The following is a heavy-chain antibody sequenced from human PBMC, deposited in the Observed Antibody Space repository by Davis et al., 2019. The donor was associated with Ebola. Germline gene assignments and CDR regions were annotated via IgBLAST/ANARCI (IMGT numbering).Heavy chain of an antibody. CDR2: IYYSGST. J-gene: IGHJ4*02. CDR3: ASGSYFRGSSGYLAY. Sequence: ASLRLSCTVSGGSISSYYWSWIRQPPGKGLEWIGYIYYSGSTNYNPSLKSRVTISVDTSKNQFSLKLSSVTAADTAVYYCASGSYFRGSSGYLAYWGQGSLVTVSS. V-gene: IGHV4-59*08. CDR1: GGSISSYY. D-gene: IGHD3-22*01.